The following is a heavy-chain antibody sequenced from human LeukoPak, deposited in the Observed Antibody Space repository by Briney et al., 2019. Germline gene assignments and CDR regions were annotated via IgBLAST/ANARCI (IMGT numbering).Heavy chain of an antibody. D-gene: IGHD5-24*01. J-gene: IGHJ4*02. CDR3: ARLLRYNNYFDY. CDR1: GGSISSYY. CDR2: IYYSGST. Sequence: SETLSLTCTVSGGSISSYYWSWIRQPPGKGLEWIGYIYYSGSTNYNPSLNSRVTMSVDTSKNQFSLKLSSVTAADTAVYYCARLLRYNNYFDYWGQETLVTVSS. V-gene: IGHV4-59*08.